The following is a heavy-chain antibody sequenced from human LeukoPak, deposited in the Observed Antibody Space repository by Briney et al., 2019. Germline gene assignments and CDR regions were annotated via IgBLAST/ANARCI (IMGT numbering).Heavy chain of an antibody. CDR1: GYTFTNYG. CDR2: ISAYNGNT. D-gene: IGHD3-22*01. CDR3: ARRLDYYDTSGYHTLDY. Sequence: ASVKVSCKASGYTFTNYGITWLRQAPGQGLEWLGWISAYNGNTNYAKNLQDRVTMTTDTSTSTAYMELRTLRSDDTAVYYYARRLDYYDTSGYHTLDYWGQGTLVTVSS. V-gene: IGHV1-18*01. J-gene: IGHJ4*02.